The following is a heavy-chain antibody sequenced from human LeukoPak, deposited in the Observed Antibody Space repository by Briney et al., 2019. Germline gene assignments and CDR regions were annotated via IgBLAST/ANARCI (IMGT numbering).Heavy chain of an antibody. D-gene: IGHD6-13*01. V-gene: IGHV3-7*01. CDR2: IKQDGSEK. Sequence: GGSLRLSCAASGFTFSRYWMSWVRQAPGKGLEWVANIKQDGSEKDYVDSVKGRFTISRDNGKKSLYLQMNSLRAEDTAVYYCARLGYSSNLPATWGQGTLVTVSS. CDR3: ARLGYSSNLPAT. CDR1: GFTFSRYW. J-gene: IGHJ5*02.